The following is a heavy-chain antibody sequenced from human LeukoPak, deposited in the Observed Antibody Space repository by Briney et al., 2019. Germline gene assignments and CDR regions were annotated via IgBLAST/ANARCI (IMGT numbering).Heavy chain of an antibody. V-gene: IGHV1-46*01. CDR1: GYTFTSYS. CDR2: INPSGGGT. CDR3: ARDGSTGYYYFDY. D-gene: IGHD3-22*01. J-gene: IGHJ4*02. Sequence: ASVKVSCKASGYTFTSYSMHWVRQAPGQGLEWMGIINPSGGGTSYARKFQGRVTMTRDTSTSTVYMELSSLRFEDTAVYYCARDGSTGYYYFDYWGQGTLVTVSS.